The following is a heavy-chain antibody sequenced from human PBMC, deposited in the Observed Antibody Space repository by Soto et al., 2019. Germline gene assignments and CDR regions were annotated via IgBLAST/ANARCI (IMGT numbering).Heavy chain of an antibody. J-gene: IGHJ6*02. CDR2: INYSGST. CDR3: ARAHYGDYGYGMDV. Sequence: SETLSLTCPVSGGYISSSSYYWGWIRQPPGKGLEWIGSINYSGSTNYNPSLKSRVTISVDTSKNQFSLKLSSVTAADTAVYYCARAHYGDYGYGMDVWGQGTTVTVSS. D-gene: IGHD4-17*01. CDR1: GGYISSSSYY. V-gene: IGHV4-39*07.